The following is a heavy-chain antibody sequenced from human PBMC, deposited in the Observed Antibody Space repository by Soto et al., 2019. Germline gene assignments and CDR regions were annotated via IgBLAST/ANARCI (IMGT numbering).Heavy chain of an antibody. CDR3: ARRAEARPDYYCYMDV. D-gene: IGHD6-6*01. CDR1: GYSFTSYW. CDR2: IYPGDSDT. V-gene: IGHV5-51*01. Sequence: GESLKISCKGSGYSFTSYWIGRVRQMPGKGLEWMGIIYPGDSDTRYSPSFQGQVTISADKSISTAYLQWSSLKASDTAMYYCARRAEARPDYYCYMDVWGKGTTVTVSS. J-gene: IGHJ6*03.